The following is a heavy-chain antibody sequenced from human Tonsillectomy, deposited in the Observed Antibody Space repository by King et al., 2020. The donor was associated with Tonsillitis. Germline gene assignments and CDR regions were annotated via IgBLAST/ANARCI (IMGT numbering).Heavy chain of an antibody. Sequence: EVQLVESGGGLVQPGGSLRLSCAASGFTVSSNYMSWVRQAPGKGLEWVSVIYSGGSTYYADSVKGRFTISRDNSKNTLYLQMNSLRAEDTAVYYCASTAILYSSGWLDYWGQGTLVTVSS. CDR1: GFTVSSNY. CDR2: IYSGGST. V-gene: IGHV3-66*01. CDR3: ASTAILYSSGWLDY. D-gene: IGHD6-19*01. J-gene: IGHJ4*02.